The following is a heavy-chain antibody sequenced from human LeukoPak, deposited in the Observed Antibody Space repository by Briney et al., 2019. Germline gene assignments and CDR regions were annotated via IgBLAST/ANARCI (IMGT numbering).Heavy chain of an antibody. CDR3: ARELVYCGGDCYSYYFDC. D-gene: IGHD2-21*02. V-gene: IGHV4-4*07. CDR1: GGSISSYY. CDR2: IYTSGST. Sequence: SETLSLTCTVSGGSISSYYWSWIRQPAGEGLEWIGRIYTSGSTNYNPSLKSRVTMSVDTSKNQFSLKLSSVTAADTAVYYCARELVYCGGDCYSYYFDCWGQGTLVTVSS. J-gene: IGHJ4*02.